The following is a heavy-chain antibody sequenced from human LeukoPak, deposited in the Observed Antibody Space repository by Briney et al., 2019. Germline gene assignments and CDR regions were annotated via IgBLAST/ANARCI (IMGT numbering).Heavy chain of an antibody. V-gene: IGHV4-4*07. J-gene: IGHJ4*02. CDR1: GGSISSYY. Sequence: SETLSLTCTVSGGSISSYYWNWVRQPAGKGLEWIGRIYTSGSTNHNPSLKSRVTMSVDMSKNQFSLRLSSVTAADTAVYYCAREVRCSTTRCYSLFDYWGQGTLVTVSS. D-gene: IGHD2-2*02. CDR2: IYTSGST. CDR3: AREVRCSTTRCYSLFDY.